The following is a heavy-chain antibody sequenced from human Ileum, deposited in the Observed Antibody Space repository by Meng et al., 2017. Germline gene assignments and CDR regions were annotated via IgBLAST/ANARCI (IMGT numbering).Heavy chain of an antibody. CDR3: AASLDGNRFDP. V-gene: IGHV4-30-4*01. CDR2: IFDTGPP. CDR1: GGSISSGDYY. J-gene: IGHJ5*02. Sequence: VQLQESGLGLVKSSQTLSRTCTVSGGSISSGDYYWSWIRQPPGKGLEWIGYIFDTGPPSYSPPLRSRLSISMDTSKNQFSLRLTSVSAADTAVYYCAASLDGNRFDPWGQGTLVTVSS. D-gene: IGHD1-26*01.